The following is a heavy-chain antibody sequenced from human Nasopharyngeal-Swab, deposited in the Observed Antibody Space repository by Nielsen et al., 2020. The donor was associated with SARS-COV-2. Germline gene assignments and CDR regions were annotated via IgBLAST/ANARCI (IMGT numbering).Heavy chain of an antibody. D-gene: IGHD3-10*01. Sequence: ASVKVSCKVSGYTLTELSMHWVRQAPGKGLEWMGGFDPEDGETIYAQKFQGRVTMTEDTSTDTAYMELSSLRSEDTAVYYCARDPYYYGSGSQRDFDYWGQGTLVTVSS. CDR1: GYTLTELS. CDR3: ARDPYYYGSGSQRDFDY. J-gene: IGHJ4*02. CDR2: FDPEDGET. V-gene: IGHV1-24*01.